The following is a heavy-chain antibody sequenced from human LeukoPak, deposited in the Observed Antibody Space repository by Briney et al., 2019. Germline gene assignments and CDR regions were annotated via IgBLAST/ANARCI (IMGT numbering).Heavy chain of an antibody. D-gene: IGHD4-23*01. CDR2: ISGSGGTT. CDR1: GFIFSNFA. V-gene: IGHV3-23*01. Sequence: PGGSLRLSGAASGFIFSNFAMSWVRQAPGKGLEWGSVISGSGGTTYSADSVKGRFTISRDNSKNTLYLQMNSLRAEDTAAYYCARERGSSGGNTNGYFDYWGQGALVTVSS. CDR3: ARERGSSGGNTNGYFDY. J-gene: IGHJ4*02.